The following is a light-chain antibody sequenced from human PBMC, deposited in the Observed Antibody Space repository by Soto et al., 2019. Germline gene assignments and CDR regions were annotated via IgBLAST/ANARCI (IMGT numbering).Light chain of an antibody. CDR2: GAS. CDR3: QQYGSSPS. V-gene: IGKV3-20*01. J-gene: IGKJ3*01. Sequence: ESVLTQSPGTLSLSPGERATLSCRASQSVSSTYLAWYQQKPGQAPRLLIYGASSRATGIPARFSGSGSGTDFTLTISRLEPEDFAVYYCQQYGSSPSFGPGTTVDIK. CDR1: QSVSSTY.